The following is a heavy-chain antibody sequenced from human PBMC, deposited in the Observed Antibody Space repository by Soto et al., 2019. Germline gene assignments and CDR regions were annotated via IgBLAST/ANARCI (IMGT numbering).Heavy chain of an antibody. CDR1: GFTFDDYT. V-gene: IGHV3-43*01. CDR2: ISWDGGST. CDR3: AKDKQAGYYDSSGYYHRGYFQH. Sequence: GGSLRLSCAASGFTFDDYTMHWVRQAPGKGLEWVSLISWDGGSTYYADSVKGRFTISRDNSKNSLYLQMNSLRTEDTALYYCAKDKQAGYYDSSGYYHRGYFQHWGQGTLVTVSS. D-gene: IGHD3-22*01. J-gene: IGHJ1*01.